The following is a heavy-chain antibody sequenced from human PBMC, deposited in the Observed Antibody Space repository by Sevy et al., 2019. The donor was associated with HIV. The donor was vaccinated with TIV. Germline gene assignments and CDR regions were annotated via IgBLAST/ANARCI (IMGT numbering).Heavy chain of an antibody. CDR2: ISYSGSST. V-gene: IGHV3-48*03. CDR3: ARAQQVTMLVVIGGLYFDL. CDR1: GFMFSSYE. Sequence: GGSLRLSCTASGFMFSSYEMNWVRQAPGKGLEWISYISYSGSSTYYSDSVKGRFTISRDTAKNSLYLQMNSLRAEDTAVYYCARAQQVTMLVVIGGLYFDLWGQGTLVTVSS. J-gene: IGHJ4*02. D-gene: IGHD2-21*01.